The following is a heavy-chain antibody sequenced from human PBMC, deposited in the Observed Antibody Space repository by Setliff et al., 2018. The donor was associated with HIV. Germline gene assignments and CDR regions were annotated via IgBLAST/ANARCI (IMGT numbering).Heavy chain of an antibody. J-gene: IGHJ4*02. CDR1: GGSISNFY. D-gene: IGHD3-16*01. CDR3: VNPSGAMGDFDS. V-gene: IGHV4-59*04. Sequence: SETLSLTCSVSGGSISNFYWSWIRQPPGKGLEWVGHIYSTGDTDYNPSLKSRVTLSADTSKNQLSLSLTSVTAADTAVYYCVNPSGAMGDFDSWGQGTLVTVSS. CDR2: IYSTGDT.